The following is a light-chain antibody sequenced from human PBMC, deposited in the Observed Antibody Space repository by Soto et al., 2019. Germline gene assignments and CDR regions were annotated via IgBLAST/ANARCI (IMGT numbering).Light chain of an antibody. Sequence: DLQMSQSPSTLSASVGDRVTITCRASQSISSWLAWYQQKPGKAPKLLMYDAYSLESGVPSRFSGSGSGTEFTLTISSLQPADFATYYCHQYNSYSLNTFGQGTKLESK. CDR1: QSISSW. CDR2: DAY. J-gene: IGKJ2*01. CDR3: HQYNSYSLNT. V-gene: IGKV1-5*01.